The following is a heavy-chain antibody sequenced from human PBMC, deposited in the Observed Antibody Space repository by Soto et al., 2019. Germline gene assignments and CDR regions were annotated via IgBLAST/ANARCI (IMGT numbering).Heavy chain of an antibody. CDR3: AKDLVAARTY. CDR2: ISGDGANT. D-gene: IGHD2-15*01. CDR1: GFTFSNYA. V-gene: IGHV3-23*01. J-gene: IGHJ4*02. Sequence: DVQLLESGGGLVHPGESLRLSCAASGFTFSNYAMAWVRQAPGKGLEWVSSISGDGANTYHADSVRGRFTISRDNSENTLYLQMRSHRAEDTAVYYCAKDLVAARTYWGQGALVTVSS.